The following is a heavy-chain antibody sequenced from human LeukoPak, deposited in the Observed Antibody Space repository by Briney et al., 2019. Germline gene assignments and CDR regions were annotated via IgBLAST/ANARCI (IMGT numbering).Heavy chain of an antibody. J-gene: IGHJ4*02. V-gene: IGHV3-23*01. Sequence: GGSLRLSRAPSRFSFTNYAMSWVRQAPGKGLEWVSTISGGGENTYYADSVKGRFTISRDNSKNTLNLQMNSLRAEDTAVYYCAKDLSMVVMFSHYFDFWGQGTLVTVSS. CDR2: ISGGGENT. D-gene: IGHD4/OR15-4a*01. CDR3: AKDLSMVVMFSHYFDF. CDR1: RFSFTNYA.